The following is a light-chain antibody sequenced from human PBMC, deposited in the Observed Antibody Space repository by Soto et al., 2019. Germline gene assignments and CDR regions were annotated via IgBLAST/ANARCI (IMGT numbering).Light chain of an antibody. CDR3: TSYTGSNTLL. J-gene: IGLJ2*01. CDR2: DVS. CDR1: IRDIGNYDY. Sequence: QSVLTQPASVSGSPGQSITISSTGTIRDIGNYDYVSWYQRHPGKAPKLMIYDVSIRPSGVSNRFSGSKSGNTASLTISGLQSEDEADYYCTSYTGSNTLLFGGGTKVTVL. V-gene: IGLV2-14*03.